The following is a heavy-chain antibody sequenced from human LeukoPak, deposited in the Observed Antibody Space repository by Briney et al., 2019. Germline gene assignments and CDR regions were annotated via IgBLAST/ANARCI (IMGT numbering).Heavy chain of an antibody. CDR2: ISGSGGST. CDR1: GFTFSSYG. Sequence: GGSLRLSCAASGFTFSSYGMSWVRQAPGKGLEWVSAISGSGGSTYYADSVKGRFAISRDNSKNTLYLQMNSLRAEDTAVYYCAKLAGYSYGPPSDYWGQGTLVTVSS. D-gene: IGHD5-18*01. V-gene: IGHV3-23*01. CDR3: AKLAGYSYGPPSDY. J-gene: IGHJ4*02.